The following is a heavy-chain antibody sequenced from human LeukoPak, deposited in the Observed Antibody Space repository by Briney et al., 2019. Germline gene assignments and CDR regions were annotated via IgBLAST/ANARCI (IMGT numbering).Heavy chain of an antibody. CDR1: GFTFSSYW. J-gene: IGHJ4*02. CDR3: ARGGVVTAIPLDY. CDR2: IKQDGSEK. Sequence: PGGSLRLSCAASGFTFSSYWMSWVRQAPGKGLEWVANIKQDGSEKYYVDSVKGRFTISRDNAKSSLYLQMNSLRAEDTAVYYCARGGVVTAIPLDYWGQGTLVTVSS. D-gene: IGHD2-21*02. V-gene: IGHV3-7*04.